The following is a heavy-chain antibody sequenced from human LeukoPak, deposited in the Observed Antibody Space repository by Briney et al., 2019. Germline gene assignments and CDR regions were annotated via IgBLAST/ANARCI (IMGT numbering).Heavy chain of an antibody. Sequence: GGSLRLSCAASGFTVSRNYMSWVRQAPGKGLEWVSVIYSGGSTYYTDSVKGRFTISRDTSKNTVYLQMDSLRAEDTAVYYCARGLQLWYPGDAFDIWGQGTMVTVSS. D-gene: IGHD5-18*01. CDR2: IYSGGST. CDR1: GFTVSRNY. V-gene: IGHV3-66*01. J-gene: IGHJ3*02. CDR3: ARGLQLWYPGDAFDI.